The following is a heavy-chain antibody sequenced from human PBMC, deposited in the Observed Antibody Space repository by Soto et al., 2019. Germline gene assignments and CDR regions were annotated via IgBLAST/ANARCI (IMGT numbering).Heavy chain of an antibody. D-gene: IGHD3-3*02. CDR3: ARQAGAFGYYMDV. J-gene: IGHJ6*03. CDR2: IYYSGTT. CDR1: GGSISSSDYY. V-gene: IGHV4-39*01. Sequence: QLQLQESGPGLVKPSETLSLTCTVSGGSISSSDYYWGWIRQPPGKGLEWIGAIYYSGTTYYSPSLQSRVTISVDTSKNQFSLKMGSVTAADTAVYFWARQAGAFGYYMDVW.